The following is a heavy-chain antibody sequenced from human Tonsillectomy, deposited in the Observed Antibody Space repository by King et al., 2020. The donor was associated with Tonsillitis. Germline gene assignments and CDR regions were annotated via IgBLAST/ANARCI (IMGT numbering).Heavy chain of an antibody. CDR3: TRRRSL. D-gene: IGHD5-24*01. J-gene: IGHJ4*02. Sequence: VQLVESGGGLVKPGGSLRLSCATSGFTFSDAWMSWVRQPPGKGLEWVGRIKTKDQGGAIDYATAVEGRFSISRDDSKNTLYLQMNNLQPEDTAVYDCTRRRSLGGQGTLVTV. CDR2: IKTKDQGGAI. CDR1: GFTFSDAW. V-gene: IGHV3-15*01.